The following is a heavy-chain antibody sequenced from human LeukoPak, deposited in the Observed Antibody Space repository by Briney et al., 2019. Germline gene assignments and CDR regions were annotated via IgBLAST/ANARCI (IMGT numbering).Heavy chain of an antibody. CDR2: ISYDGSNK. Sequence: GGSLRLSCAASGFTFSTYAMHWVRQAPGKGLEWVAVISYDGSNKYYADSVKGRFTISRDNSKNTLYLQMNSLRAEDTAVYYCAKDSRSGWYGTGTFDYWGQGTLVTVSS. CDR1: GFTFSTYA. V-gene: IGHV3-30*18. D-gene: IGHD6-19*01. CDR3: AKDSRSGWYGTGTFDY. J-gene: IGHJ4*02.